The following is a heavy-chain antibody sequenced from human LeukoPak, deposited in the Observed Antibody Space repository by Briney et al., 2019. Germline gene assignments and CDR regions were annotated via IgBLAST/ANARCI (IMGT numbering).Heavy chain of an antibody. D-gene: IGHD6-13*01. CDR1: GYTFTGYY. V-gene: IGHV1-2*02. CDR2: INPNSGGT. J-gene: IGHJ5*02. Sequence: ASVKVSCKASGYTFTGYYMHWVRQAPGQGLEWMGWINPNSGGTNYAQKFQGRVTMTRDTSISTAYMELSSLRSEDMAVYYCARVRADSSSWYPGGFDPWGQGTLVTVSS. CDR3: ARVRADSSSWYPGGFDP.